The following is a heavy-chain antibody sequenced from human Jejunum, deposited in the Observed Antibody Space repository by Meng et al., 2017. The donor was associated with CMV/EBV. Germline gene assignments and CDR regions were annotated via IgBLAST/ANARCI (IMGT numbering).Heavy chain of an antibody. D-gene: IGHD5-24*01. V-gene: IGHV4-4*07. CDR1: DDFIRSYY. Sequence: QLQESGPGLVEPSETLSLTCTVSDDFIRSYYWSWIRQPAGKGLEWIGRIHSSGATNYNPSLKSRVSMSVDMAKKQFSLNLNSVTAADTAVYYCAKEMSRTGFFDYRGQGTLVTVS. CDR3: AKEMSRTGFFDY. J-gene: IGHJ4*02. CDR2: IHSSGAT.